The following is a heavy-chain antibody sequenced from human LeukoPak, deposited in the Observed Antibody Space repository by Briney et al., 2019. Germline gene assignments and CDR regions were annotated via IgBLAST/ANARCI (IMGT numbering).Heavy chain of an antibody. V-gene: IGHV3-30*02. J-gene: IGHJ6*03. D-gene: IGHD7-27*01. Sequence: PGGSLRLSCAVSGFTFSSYCMDWVRQAPGKGLEWVAFIRYDGSNKYYADSVKGRFTISRDNSKNTLYLQMNRLRAEDTAVYYCAKPPGADPYYDYYMDVWGKGTTVTVSS. CDR1: GFTFSSYC. CDR3: AKPPGADPYYDYYMDV. CDR2: IRYDGSNK.